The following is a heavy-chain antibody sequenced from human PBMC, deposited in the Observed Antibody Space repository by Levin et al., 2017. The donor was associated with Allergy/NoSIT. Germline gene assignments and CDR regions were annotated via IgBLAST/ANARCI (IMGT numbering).Heavy chain of an antibody. CDR1: GGSISSYY. J-gene: IGHJ4*02. V-gene: IGHV4-59*08. CDR2: IYYSGST. Sequence: SQTLSLTCTVSGGSISSYYWSWIRQPPGKGLEWIGYIYYSGSTNYNPSLKSRVTISVDTSKNQFSLKLSSVTAADTAVYYCARLSYGDYWGPFDYWGQGTLVTVSS. D-gene: IGHD4-17*01. CDR3: ARLSYGDYWGPFDY.